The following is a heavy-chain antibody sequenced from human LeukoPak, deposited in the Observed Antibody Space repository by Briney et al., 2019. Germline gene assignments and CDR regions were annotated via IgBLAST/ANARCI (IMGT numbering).Heavy chain of an antibody. Sequence: PSETLSLTCAVYGGSFSGYYWSWIRQPPGKGLEWIGEINHSGSTNYNPSLKSRVTMSLDESSNQLSLNLTSVTAADTAIYYCSRESGAFCPFGYWGQGTLVIVPS. D-gene: IGHD1-26*01. J-gene: IGHJ4*02. CDR3: SRESGAFCPFGY. V-gene: IGHV4-34*01. CDR2: INHSGST. CDR1: GGSFSGYY.